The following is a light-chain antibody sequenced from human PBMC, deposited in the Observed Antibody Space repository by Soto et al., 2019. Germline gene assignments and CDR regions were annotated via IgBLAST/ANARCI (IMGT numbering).Light chain of an antibody. V-gene: IGKV1-33*01. J-gene: IGKJ1*01. Sequence: DIRMTPSPSSLSASVGTRVPITSQASQAIATYLPWSQTKPGKSPNHLSYDASNWETGVPSKVSGGGSGTHFTFTISNLQPEDMATYYCQQYDNLTPTWTFGQGTKVDIK. CDR2: DAS. CDR3: QQYDNLTPTWT. CDR1: QAIATY.